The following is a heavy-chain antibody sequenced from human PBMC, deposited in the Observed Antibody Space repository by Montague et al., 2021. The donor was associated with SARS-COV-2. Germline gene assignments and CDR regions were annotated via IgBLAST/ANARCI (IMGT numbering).Heavy chain of an antibody. J-gene: IGHJ3*01. CDR2: ITIDGTTT. Sequence: SLRLSCAASGFTFSGYCMHWVRHSPGKGLEWVSPITIDGTTTHXADSVNGRFTMSRDNAMNTLHLQMNSLRPEATAVYYCVRDRSEYSWGQGTMVTVSS. CDR3: VRDRSEYS. CDR1: GFTFSGYC. D-gene: IGHD4-11*01. V-gene: IGHV3-74*01.